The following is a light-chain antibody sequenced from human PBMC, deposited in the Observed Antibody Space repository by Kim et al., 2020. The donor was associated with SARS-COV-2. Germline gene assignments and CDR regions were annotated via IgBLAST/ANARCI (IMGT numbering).Light chain of an antibody. CDR1: SSNIGADYD. J-gene: IGLJ2*01. CDR3: QSYDSSLSGSMV. CDR2: GNS. Sequence: VTISCTGSSSNIGADYDVHWYQRLPGTAPKLLIYGNSNRPSGVPDRFSGSKSGTSASLAITGLQAEDEADYYCQSYDSSLSGSMVFGGGTQLTVL. V-gene: IGLV1-40*01.